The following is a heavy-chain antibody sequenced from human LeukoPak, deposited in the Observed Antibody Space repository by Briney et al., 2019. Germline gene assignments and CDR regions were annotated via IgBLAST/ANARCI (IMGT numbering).Heavy chain of an antibody. CDR1: GYSISSGYY. CDR2: IYHSWST. Sequence: SETLSLTCTVSGYSISSGYYWGWIRQPPGKGLEWIGSIYHSWSTYYNPSLKSRVTISVDTSKNQFSLKLSSVTAAHTAVYYCARARVEADAGYYYMDVWGKGTTVTVSS. D-gene: IGHD1-26*01. V-gene: IGHV4-38-2*02. J-gene: IGHJ6*03. CDR3: ARARVEADAGYYYMDV.